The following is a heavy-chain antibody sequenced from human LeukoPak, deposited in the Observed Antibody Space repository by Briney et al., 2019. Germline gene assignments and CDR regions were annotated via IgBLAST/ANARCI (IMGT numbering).Heavy chain of an antibody. CDR1: GFTFSSYS. CDR3: ARRDYSSDAFDI. CDR2: ISSSSSYI. D-gene: IGHD6-13*01. V-gene: IGHV3-21*01. J-gene: IGHJ3*02. Sequence: GGSLRLSCAAAGFTFSSYSMNWVRQAPGKWVEWVSSISSSSSYIYYADSVKGRFSISRDNAKNSLYLQMNSLRAEDTAVYYCARRDYSSDAFDIWGQGSMVTVSS.